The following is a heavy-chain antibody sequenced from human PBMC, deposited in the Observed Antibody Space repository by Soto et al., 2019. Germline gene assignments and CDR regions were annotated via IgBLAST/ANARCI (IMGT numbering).Heavy chain of an antibody. CDR1: GFNFSSYR. J-gene: IGHJ4*02. D-gene: IGHD6-6*01. CDR2: ISSSSSYI. V-gene: IGHV3-21*01. CDR3: ARDGPYSSSYFDY. Sequence: PGGSLRLSRAASGFNFSSYRLTCVRQAPGKGLDWFSSISSSSSYIYYADSVKGRFTISRDNAKHSLYLQMNSLRAEDTAVYYCARDGPYSSSYFDYWGQGTLVTVSS.